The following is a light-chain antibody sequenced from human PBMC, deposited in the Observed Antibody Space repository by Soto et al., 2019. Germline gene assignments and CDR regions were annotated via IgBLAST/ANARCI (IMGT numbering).Light chain of an antibody. V-gene: IGKV1-39*01. J-gene: IGKJ2*01. Sequence: DVQMTQSPSSLSASVGDRVTITCRASQRIRTSLNWYQQKPGKAPKFLIYDASSLQSEVPSRFSGSGSGTDFTLTISNLQPEDFASYCCQQIYSVPPSLGQGTKLEI. CDR2: DAS. CDR3: QQIYSVPPS. CDR1: QRIRTS.